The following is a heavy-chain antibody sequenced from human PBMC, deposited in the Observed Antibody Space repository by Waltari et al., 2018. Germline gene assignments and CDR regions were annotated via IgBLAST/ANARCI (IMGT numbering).Heavy chain of an antibody. V-gene: IGHV3-23*04. J-gene: IGHJ3*02. CDR1: GFTFSSYA. Sequence: EVQLVESGGGLVQPGGSLRLSCAASGFTFSSYAMSWVRQAPGTGLEWVSAISGSGGRKYYGESVKGRFTISRDNSKNTLYLQMNSLRAEDTAVYYCAKVYGDYDDAFDIWGQGTMVTVSS. CDR2: ISGSGGRK. CDR3: AKVYGDYDDAFDI. D-gene: IGHD4-17*01.